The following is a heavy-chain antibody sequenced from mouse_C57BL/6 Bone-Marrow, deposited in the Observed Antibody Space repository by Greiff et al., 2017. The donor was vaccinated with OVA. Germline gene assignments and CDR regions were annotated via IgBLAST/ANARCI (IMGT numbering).Heavy chain of an antibody. CDR1: GYTFTDYN. Sequence: VQLQQSGPELVKPGASVKIPCKASGYTFTDYNMDWVKQSHGKSLEWIGDINPNNGGTIYNQKFKGKATLTVDKSSSTAYMQLSSLTSEDSAVYFCAYYGSSYDYFDYWGQGTTLTVSS. V-gene: IGHV1-18*01. CDR2: INPNNGGT. J-gene: IGHJ2*01. D-gene: IGHD1-1*01. CDR3: AYYGSSYDYFDY.